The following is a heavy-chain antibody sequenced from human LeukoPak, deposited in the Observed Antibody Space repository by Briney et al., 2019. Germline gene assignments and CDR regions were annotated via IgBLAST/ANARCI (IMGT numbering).Heavy chain of an antibody. D-gene: IGHD5-24*01. CDR2: ISPNSGGT. Sequence: GASVKVSCKASGYTFTAYNMHWVRQAPGQGLEWMGRISPNSGGTDYSQKFQDRFTMTRDTSISTAYMEVSSLRSDDTAVYYCATLTRYHSDGYTSRGYNDFWGQGTLVIVSS. V-gene: IGHV1-2*02. CDR1: GYTFTAYN. J-gene: IGHJ4*02. CDR3: ATLTRYHSDGYTSRGYNDF.